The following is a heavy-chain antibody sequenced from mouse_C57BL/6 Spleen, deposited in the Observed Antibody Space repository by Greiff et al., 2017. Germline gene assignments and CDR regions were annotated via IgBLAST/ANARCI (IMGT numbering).Heavy chain of an antibody. CDR1: GYTFTSYW. Sequence: VQLQQSGTVLARPGASVKMSCKTSGYTFTSYWMPWVKQRPGQGLEWLGAIYPGNSDTSYNQKFKGKGKLTAVTSASTPYMELSSRTNEDSAVYYCTRYREATGAMDYWGQGTSVTVSS. CDR2: IYPGNSDT. D-gene: IGHD3-2*02. V-gene: IGHV1-5*01. CDR3: TRYREATGAMDY. J-gene: IGHJ4*01.